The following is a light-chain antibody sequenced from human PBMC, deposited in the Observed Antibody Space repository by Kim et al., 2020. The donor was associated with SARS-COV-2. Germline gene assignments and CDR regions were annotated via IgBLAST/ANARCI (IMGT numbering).Light chain of an antibody. CDR3: QKYNSAPLGT. CDR1: QDISNY. V-gene: IGKV1-27*01. CDR2: AAS. J-gene: IGKJ3*01. Sequence: FVGDRVNVTGRASQDISNYLAWYQQKPGKVPKLLIYAASTLQSGVPSRFSGSGAGTDFTLTISSLQPEDVATYYCQKYNSAPLGTFGPGTKVDIK.